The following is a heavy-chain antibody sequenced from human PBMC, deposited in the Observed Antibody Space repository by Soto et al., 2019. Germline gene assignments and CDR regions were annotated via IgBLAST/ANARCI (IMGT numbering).Heavy chain of an antibody. D-gene: IGHD6-19*01. J-gene: IGHJ6*02. CDR3: TSSVADPRLGYYYYYYGMDV. CDR1: GFTFSGSA. Sequence: EVQLVESGGGLVQPGGSLKLSCAASGFTFSGSAMHWVRQASGKGLEWVGRNRSKANSYATAYAASVKGRFTISRDDSKNTAYRQMNGLKAEDTAVYYCTSSVADPRLGYYYYYYGMDVLGQGTTVTVSS. CDR2: NRSKANSYAT. V-gene: IGHV3-73*02.